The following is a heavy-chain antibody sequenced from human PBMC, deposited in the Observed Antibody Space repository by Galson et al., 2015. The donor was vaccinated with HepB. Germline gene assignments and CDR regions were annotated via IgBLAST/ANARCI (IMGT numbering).Heavy chain of an antibody. CDR2: ISAYNGNT. CDR3: ARGHATTVTTYSDYYYYYMDV. D-gene: IGHD4-11*01. J-gene: IGHJ6*03. Sequence: SVKVSCKASGYTFTGYYMHWVRQAPGQGLEWMGWISAYNGNTNYAQKLQGRVTMTTDTSTSTAYMELRSLRSDDTAVYYCARGHATTVTTYSDYYYYYMDVWGKGTMVTVSS. CDR1: GYTFTGYY. V-gene: IGHV1-18*04.